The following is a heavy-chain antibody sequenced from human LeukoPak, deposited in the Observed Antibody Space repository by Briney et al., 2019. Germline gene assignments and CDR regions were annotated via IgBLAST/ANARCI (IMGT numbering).Heavy chain of an antibody. D-gene: IGHD2-21*01. J-gene: IGHJ4*02. Sequence: GGSLRLFCAASGFTVSSNYMSWVRQTPGKGLVWVSRINTDGSSTNYADSVTGRFTISRDNAKNTLYLQMNSLRAEDTAVYYCARGFLHRGWGQGTLVTVSS. CDR1: GFTVSSNY. V-gene: IGHV3-74*01. CDR3: ARGFLHRG. CDR2: INTDGSST.